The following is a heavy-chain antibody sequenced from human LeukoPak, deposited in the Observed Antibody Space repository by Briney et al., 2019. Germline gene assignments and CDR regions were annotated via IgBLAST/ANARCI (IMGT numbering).Heavy chain of an antibody. D-gene: IGHD6-19*01. CDR1: GYTFTSYD. Sequence: ASVKVSCKAPGYTFTSYDINWVRQATGQGLEWMGWMNPNSGNTNYAQKLQGRVTMTTDTSTSTAYMELRSLRSDDTAVYYCARVAGAEGSYWFDPWGQGTLVTVSS. CDR3: ARVAGAEGSYWFDP. V-gene: IGHV1-18*01. CDR2: MNPNSGNT. J-gene: IGHJ5*02.